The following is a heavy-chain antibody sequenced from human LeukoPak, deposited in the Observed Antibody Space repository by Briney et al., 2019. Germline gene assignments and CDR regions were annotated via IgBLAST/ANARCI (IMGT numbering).Heavy chain of an antibody. V-gene: IGHV3-48*01. J-gene: IGHJ4*02. D-gene: IGHD3-9*01. CDR1: GFSFSSYN. CDR3: AKDRRRDDVLTGSFSD. CDR2: ISSTRPTI. Sequence: GGSLRLSCAASGFSFSSYNMNWVRQAPGKGLEWISYISSTRPTIYYADSVKGRFTISRDDAKSSLYLQMNSLRAEDTAVYNCAKDRRRDDVLTGSFSDWGQGTLVTVSS.